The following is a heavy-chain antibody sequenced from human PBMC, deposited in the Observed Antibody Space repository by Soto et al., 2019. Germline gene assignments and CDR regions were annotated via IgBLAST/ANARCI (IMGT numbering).Heavy chain of an antibody. CDR3: ARVGTSSWDFGY. J-gene: IGHJ4*02. V-gene: IGHV1-3*01. CDR2: INGGNGNT. CDR1: GYSFSNYA. D-gene: IGHD6-13*01. Sequence: EASVKVSCKASGYSFSNYAMHWVRRAPGHRLEWMGWINGGNGNTEYSQKFQGRVTITRDTSASTAYMELNSLRSEDTAVYYCARVGTSSWDFGYWGQGTLVTVSS.